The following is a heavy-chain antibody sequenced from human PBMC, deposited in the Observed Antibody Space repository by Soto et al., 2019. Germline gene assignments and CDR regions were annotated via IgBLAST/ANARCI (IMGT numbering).Heavy chain of an antibody. CDR2: ISYDGSNK. J-gene: IGHJ4*02. Sequence: PGGSLRLSCAASGFTFSSYGMHWVRQAPGKGLEWVAVISYDGSNKYYADSVKGRFTISRDNSKNTLYLQMNSLRAEDTAVYYCAKPDQYYYDSSGLFDYWGQGTLVTVSS. D-gene: IGHD3-22*01. V-gene: IGHV3-30*18. CDR3: AKPDQYYYDSSGLFDY. CDR1: GFTFSSYG.